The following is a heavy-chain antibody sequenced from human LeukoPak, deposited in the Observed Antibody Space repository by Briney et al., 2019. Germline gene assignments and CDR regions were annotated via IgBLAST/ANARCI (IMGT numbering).Heavy chain of an antibody. Sequence: SETLSLTCTVSGGSISSYYWSWIRQPPGKGLGGIGYIYYSGSTNYNPSVKSRVTISVDTSKNQFSLKLSSVTAADTAVYYCASGLRDYYDSSGLDAFDIWGQGTMVTVSS. CDR2: IYYSGST. J-gene: IGHJ3*02. V-gene: IGHV4-59*01. CDR3: ASGLRDYYDSSGLDAFDI. CDR1: GGSISSYY. D-gene: IGHD3-22*01.